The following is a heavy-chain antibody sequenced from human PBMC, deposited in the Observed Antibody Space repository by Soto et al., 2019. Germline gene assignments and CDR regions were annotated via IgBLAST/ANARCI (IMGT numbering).Heavy chain of an antibody. CDR1: GLTLSRYP. CDR2: ISVDGGST. CDR3: AKDGIRGIHIDN. J-gene: IGHJ4*02. V-gene: IGHV3-23*01. Sequence: AQLLESGGGLVQPGGSLRLSCAASGLTLSRYPMSWVRQAPGNGLQWVSSISVDGGSTYYPDSVNGRFTISRDSSNNKLYLQMNSLRAEDTAVYYCAKDGIRGIHIDNWGQGTLVTVSS.